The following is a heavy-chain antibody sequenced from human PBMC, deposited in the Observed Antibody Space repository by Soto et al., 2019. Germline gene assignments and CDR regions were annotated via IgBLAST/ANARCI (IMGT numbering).Heavy chain of an antibody. J-gene: IGHJ5*02. V-gene: IGHV4-61*08. CDR3: ARYIRRGIAARPGWFDP. D-gene: IGHD6-6*01. Sequence: SGPTLVNPTQTLTLTCTFSGFSLSTSGMCVSWIRQPPGKGLEWIGYIYYSGSTNYNPSLKSRVTISVDTSKNQFSLKLSSVTAADTAVYYCARYIRRGIAARPGWFDPWGQGTLVTVSS. CDR2: IYYSGST. CDR1: GFSLSTSGMC.